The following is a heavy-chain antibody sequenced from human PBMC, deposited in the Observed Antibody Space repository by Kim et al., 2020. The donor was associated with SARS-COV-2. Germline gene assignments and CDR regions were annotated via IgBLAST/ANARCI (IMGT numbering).Heavy chain of an antibody. V-gene: IGHV7-4-1*02. D-gene: IGHD6-13*01. J-gene: IGHJ4*02. Sequence: QGFTGRFVFSLDTSVSTSYLQISSLKAEDTAVYYCARRDSSSWARNFDYWGQGTLVTVSS. CDR3: ARRDSSSWARNFDY.